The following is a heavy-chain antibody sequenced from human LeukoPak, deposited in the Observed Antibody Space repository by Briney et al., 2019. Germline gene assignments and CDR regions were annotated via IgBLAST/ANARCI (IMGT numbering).Heavy chain of an antibody. D-gene: IGHD6-13*01. CDR1: GGSISSYY. V-gene: IGHV4-59*01. CDR3: AREVIATAGYDY. CDR2: IYYSGST. Sequence: SETLSLTCTVSGGSISSYYWSWIRQPPGKGLEWIGYIYYSGSTSYNPSLKGRVTISVDTSKNQFSLRLSSVTAADTAVYYCAREVIATAGYDYWGQGTLVTVSS. J-gene: IGHJ4*02.